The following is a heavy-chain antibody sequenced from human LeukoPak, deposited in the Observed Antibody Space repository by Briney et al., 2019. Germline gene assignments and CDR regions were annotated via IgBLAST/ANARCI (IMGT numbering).Heavy chain of an antibody. J-gene: IGHJ4*02. Sequence: ASVKVSCKAAGYTFTCYYMHWVRHAPGQGLEWMGWINPNSGGTNYAQKFQGRVTMTRDTSISTAYMELSRLRSDDTAVYYCARDRGSYGYSDYWGQGTLVTVSS. CDR1: GYTFTCYY. V-gene: IGHV1-2*02. CDR2: INPNSGGT. D-gene: IGHD5-18*01. CDR3: ARDRGSYGYSDY.